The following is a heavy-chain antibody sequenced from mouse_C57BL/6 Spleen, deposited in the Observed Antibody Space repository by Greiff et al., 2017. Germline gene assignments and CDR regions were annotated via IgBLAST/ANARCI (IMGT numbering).Heavy chain of an antibody. J-gene: IGHJ4*01. Sequence: VQLKESGPELVKPGASVKIPCKASGYTFTDYNMDWVKQSHGKSLEWIGDINPNNGGTIYNQKFKGKATLTVDKSSSTAYMELRSLTSEDTAVYYCARSEGDYYGSSYVYAMDYWGQGTSVTVSS. CDR2: INPNNGGT. D-gene: IGHD1-1*01. CDR1: GYTFTDYN. CDR3: ARSEGDYYGSSYVYAMDY. V-gene: IGHV1-18*01.